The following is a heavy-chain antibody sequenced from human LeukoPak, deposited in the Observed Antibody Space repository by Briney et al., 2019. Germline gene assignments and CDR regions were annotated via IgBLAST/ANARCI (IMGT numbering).Heavy chain of an antibody. D-gene: IGHD3-22*01. J-gene: IGHJ1*01. V-gene: IGHV3-48*02. CDR2: ITGRSDTI. CDR3: SSESRY. CDR1: GFTFSDYS. Sequence: GGSLRLSCAASGFTFSDYSMNWVRQAPGKGLEWVSCITGRSDTIFYADSVKGRFTISRDNAKNSLYVQMSSLRDEDTDMYYCSSESRYWGQGTLVIVSS.